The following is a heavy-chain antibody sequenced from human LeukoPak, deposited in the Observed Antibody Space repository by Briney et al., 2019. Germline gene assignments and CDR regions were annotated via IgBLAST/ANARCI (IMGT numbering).Heavy chain of an antibody. V-gene: IGHV3-30*18. CDR3: AKPRTFYDILTVGFQQ. CDR2: ISYDGGEQ. CDR1: GFTFSNYG. D-gene: IGHD3-9*01. Sequence: GRSLRLSCAASGFTFSNYGMHWVRQAPGKGLEWVAVISYDGGEQHYGDSVKGRFSISGDDSKSTIYLQMNSLTVEDTALYYCAKPRTFYDILTVGFQQWGQGTWVTVSS. J-gene: IGHJ1*01.